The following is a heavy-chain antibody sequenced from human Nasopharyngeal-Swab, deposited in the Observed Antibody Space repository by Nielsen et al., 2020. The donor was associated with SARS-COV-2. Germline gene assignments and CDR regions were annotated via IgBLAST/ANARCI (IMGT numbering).Heavy chain of an antibody. CDR3: AGSIAVTGGAFDI. CDR2: INPNSGGT. D-gene: IGHD6-19*01. V-gene: IGHV1-2*02. J-gene: IGHJ3*02. Sequence: ASVKVSCKASGYNFTTYDFNWVRQAPGQGLEWMGWINPNSGGTNYAQKFQDRVTMTRDTSISTAYMELSRLRSDDTAVYYCAGSIAVTGGAFDIWGQGTMVTVSS. CDR1: GYNFTTYD.